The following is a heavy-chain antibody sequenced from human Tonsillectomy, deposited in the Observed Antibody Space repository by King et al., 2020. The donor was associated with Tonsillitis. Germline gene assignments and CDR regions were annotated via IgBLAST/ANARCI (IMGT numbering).Heavy chain of an antibody. CDR2: ISYDGSTK. D-gene: IGHD5-18*01. Sequence: VQLVESGGGVVQPGRSLRLSCAASGFTFSSYTMHWVRQAPGKGLEWVALISYDGSTKYYADSVKGRFTISRDNSKNTLYLQLNSLRAEDTAVYYCAKAESAMVLSAFDIWGQGTMVTVSS. J-gene: IGHJ3*02. V-gene: IGHV3-30*18. CDR1: GFTFSSYT. CDR3: AKAESAMVLSAFDI.